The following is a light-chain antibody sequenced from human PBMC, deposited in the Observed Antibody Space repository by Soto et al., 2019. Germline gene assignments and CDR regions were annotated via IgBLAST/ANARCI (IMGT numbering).Light chain of an antibody. CDR1: QSISSW. Sequence: IQLTQSPSALSVSVIDIVTITFRASQSISSWLAWYQQKPGKAPKLLIYTASTLKSGVPSRFSGSGSGTEFTLTISCLQPEDFATYYCQHYNSYSEAFGQGTKVDIK. CDR3: QHYNSYSEA. V-gene: IGKV1-5*03. J-gene: IGKJ1*01. CDR2: TAS.